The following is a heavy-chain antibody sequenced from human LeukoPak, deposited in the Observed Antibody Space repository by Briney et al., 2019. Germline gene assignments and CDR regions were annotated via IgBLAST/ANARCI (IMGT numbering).Heavy chain of an antibody. CDR2: IIPIFGTA. V-gene: IGHV1-69*06. Sequence: SVKVSCKASGGTFSSYAISWVRQAPGQGLEWMGGIIPIFGTANYAQKFQGRVTITADKSTSTVYMELSSLRSEDTAVYYCARGPPTVPNFDYWGQGTLVTVSS. D-gene: IGHD4-17*01. CDR1: GGTFSSYA. CDR3: ARGPPTVPNFDY. J-gene: IGHJ4*02.